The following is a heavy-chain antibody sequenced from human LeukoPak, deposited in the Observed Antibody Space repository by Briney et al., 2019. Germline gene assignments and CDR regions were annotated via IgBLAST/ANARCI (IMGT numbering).Heavy chain of an antibody. CDR3: ARDRTYYDSSGYFDY. CDR1: GGTFSSYA. J-gene: IGHJ4*02. CDR2: IIPIFGTA. Sequence: SVKVSCKASGGTFSSYAISWVRQAPGQGLEWMGGIIPIFGTANYAQKFQGRVTITTDESTSTAYRELSSLRSEDTAVYHCARDRTYYDSSGYFDYWGQGTLVTVSS. D-gene: IGHD3-22*01. V-gene: IGHV1-69*05.